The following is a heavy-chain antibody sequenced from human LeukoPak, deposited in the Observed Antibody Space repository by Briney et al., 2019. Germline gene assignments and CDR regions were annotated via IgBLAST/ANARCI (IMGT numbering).Heavy chain of an antibody. CDR3: ATWAFYHGLDV. CDR2: ITNDGGKT. J-gene: IGHJ6*02. CDR1: GFASHAFD. Sequence: GGSLRLSCAASGFASHAFDMYWVRQAPGKGLEWVSRITNDGGKTYYADSVRGRFTISRDNSQSSLYLQMNSLRTDDAALYYCATWAFYHGLDVWGQGTTITVSS. V-gene: IGHV3-43*02. D-gene: IGHD1-26*01.